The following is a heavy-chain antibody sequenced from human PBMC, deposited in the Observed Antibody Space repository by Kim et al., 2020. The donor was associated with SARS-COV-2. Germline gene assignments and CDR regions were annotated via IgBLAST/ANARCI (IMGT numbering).Heavy chain of an antibody. Sequence: ASVKVSCKASGYIFTNNGVHWVCQAPGQRLEWMGWINTGNGDTKYSHKFQDRVTITRDTSATTAYMELSRLKSEDTALYYCARGARWLQTYYFDSWGQGTLVTVSS. V-gene: IGHV1-3*04. CDR1: GYIFTNNG. J-gene: IGHJ4*02. D-gene: IGHD5-12*01. CDR2: INTGNGDT. CDR3: ARGARWLQTYYFDS.